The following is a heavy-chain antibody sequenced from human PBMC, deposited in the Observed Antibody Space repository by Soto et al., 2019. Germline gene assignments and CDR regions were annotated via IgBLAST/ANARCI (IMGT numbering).Heavy chain of an antibody. Sequence: GGSLRLSCAASGFTFRTYGMHWVRQVPGKGLEWVAFISDDGSQKYYGDSVKGRFTISRDNSKNTLSLRMISLRTEDTSVYYCAKEAPGGWHFFDTWGQGTLVTVSS. J-gene: IGHJ4*02. CDR2: ISDDGSQK. CDR1: GFTFRTYG. V-gene: IGHV3-30*18. CDR3: AKEAPGGWHFFDT. D-gene: IGHD6-19*01.